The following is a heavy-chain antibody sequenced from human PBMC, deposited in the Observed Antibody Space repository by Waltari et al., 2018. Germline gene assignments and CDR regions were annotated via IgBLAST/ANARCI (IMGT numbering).Heavy chain of an antibody. CDR1: GIIFNNFA. J-gene: IGHJ4*02. V-gene: IGHV3-23*01. CDR3: AKPFYNWDDPLHS. D-gene: IGHD1-20*01. Sequence: EVQLLESGGGLVQPGGSLRLSCAASGIIFNNFAINWVRLAPGTGVVVGAAITVRDDTFYADSVMGRFTVSRDTSKNTVYLQMNGLRAEDTAIYYCAKPFYNWDDPLHSWGQGTLVAVSS. CDR2: ITVRDDT.